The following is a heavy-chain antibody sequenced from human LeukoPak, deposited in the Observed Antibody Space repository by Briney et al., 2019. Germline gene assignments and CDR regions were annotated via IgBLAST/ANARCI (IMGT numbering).Heavy chain of an antibody. Sequence: GGSLRLSCAASGFTLDDYGMSWVRQAPGKGLEWVSGINWNGGSTGYADSVKGRFTISRDNAKNSLYLQMNSLRAEDTALYYCARVPYYYDSSGYYYYYYYMDVWGKGTTVTVSS. CDR3: ARVPYYYDSSGYYYYYYYMDV. J-gene: IGHJ6*03. V-gene: IGHV3-20*04. CDR1: GFTLDDYG. D-gene: IGHD3-22*01. CDR2: INWNGGST.